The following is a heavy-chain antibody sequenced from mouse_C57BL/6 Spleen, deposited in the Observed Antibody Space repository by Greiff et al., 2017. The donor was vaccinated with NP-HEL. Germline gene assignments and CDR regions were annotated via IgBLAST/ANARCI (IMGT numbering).Heavy chain of an antibody. CDR2: IYPGSGST. J-gene: IGHJ1*03. V-gene: IGHV1-55*01. CDR1: GYTFTSYW. D-gene: IGHD2-4*01. CDR3: ARGDYDVGWYFDV. Sequence: VQLQQPGAELVKPGASVKMSCKASGYTFTSYWITWVKQRPGQGLEWIGDIYPGSGSTNYNEKFKSKATLTVDTSSSTAYMQLSSLTSEDSAVYYCARGDYDVGWYFDVWGTGTTVTVSS.